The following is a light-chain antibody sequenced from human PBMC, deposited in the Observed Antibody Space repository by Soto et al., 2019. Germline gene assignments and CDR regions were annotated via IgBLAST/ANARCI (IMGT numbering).Light chain of an antibody. CDR3: SSYTSSSTVV. J-gene: IGLJ2*01. CDR2: DVS. Sequence: QSALTQPASVSGSPGQSITISCTGTSSDVGGYNYVSWYQQQPGKAPKLMIYDVSNRSSGVSNRFSGSKSGNTASLTISGLQAEDEANYYCSSYTSSSTVVFGGGTKLTVL. CDR1: SSDVGGYNY. V-gene: IGLV2-14*01.